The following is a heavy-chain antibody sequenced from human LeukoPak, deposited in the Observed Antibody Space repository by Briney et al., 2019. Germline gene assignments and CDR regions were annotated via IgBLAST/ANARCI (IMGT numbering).Heavy chain of an antibody. Sequence: ASVKVSCKASGHTFTSYDINWVRQATGQGLEWMGWMNPNSGNTGYAQKFQGRVTMTRNTSISTAYMELSSLRSEDTAVYYCARGDLLWFGELLPFDYWGQGTLVTVSS. D-gene: IGHD3-10*01. V-gene: IGHV1-8*01. J-gene: IGHJ4*02. CDR3: ARGDLLWFGELLPFDY. CDR2: MNPNSGNT. CDR1: GHTFTSYD.